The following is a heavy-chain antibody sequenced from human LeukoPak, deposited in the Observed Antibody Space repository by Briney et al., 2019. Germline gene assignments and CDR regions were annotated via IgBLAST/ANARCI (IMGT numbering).Heavy chain of an antibody. Sequence: GESLRLSSAASGFTFRDYFMSWIRQAPRKGLEWVEYPNTAGNTIYYADSRKGRFTSYRDNAKISLYLQMNTLRAEDTAVYYCARSTYDSSAVDAFDIWGQGTMVTVSP. V-gene: IGHV3-11*01. J-gene: IGHJ3*02. D-gene: IGHD3-22*01. CDR1: GFTFRDYF. CDR3: ARSTYDSSAVDAFDI. CDR2: PNTAGNTI.